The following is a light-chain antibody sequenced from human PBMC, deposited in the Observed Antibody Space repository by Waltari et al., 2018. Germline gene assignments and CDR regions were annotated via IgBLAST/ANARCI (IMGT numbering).Light chain of an antibody. V-gene: IGLV2-11*01. CDR1: SSDVGSYTF. Sequence: QSALTQPRSVSGSPGQSVTIPCTGTSSDVGSYTFFPWYQHHPGKAPKAMIYDVTKRPSGVPDRFSGSKSGNPASLTISGLQAEDEADYYCCSYAGSYTWVFGGGTKVTVL. CDR3: CSYAGSYTWV. CDR2: DVT. J-gene: IGLJ3*02.